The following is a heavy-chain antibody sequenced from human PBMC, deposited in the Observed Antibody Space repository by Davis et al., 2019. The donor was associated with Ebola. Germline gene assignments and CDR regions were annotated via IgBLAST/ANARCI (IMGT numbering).Heavy chain of an antibody. V-gene: IGHV3-48*04. Sequence: GESLKISCAASGFTFSSYSMNWVRQAPGKGLEWVSYISSSSSTIYYADSVKGRFTISRDNAKNTLYLQMNSLRAEDTAVHYCAQSTIGGQGTLVTVSS. CDR3: AQSTI. CDR1: GFTFSSYS. D-gene: IGHD1-1*01. CDR2: ISSSSSTI. J-gene: IGHJ4*02.